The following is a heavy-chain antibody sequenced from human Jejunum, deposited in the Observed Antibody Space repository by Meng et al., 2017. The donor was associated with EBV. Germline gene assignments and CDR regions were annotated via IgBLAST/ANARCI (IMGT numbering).Heavy chain of an antibody. Sequence: EGQLVESGGGLVQPGGSLRLSCAASGFTFSSSAMSWVRQAPGKGLEWVSVITGSSGTTYYADSVKGRFTISRDTSKNTLYLQMNGLRAEDTAIYYCAKLTNYWGQGTLVTVSS. J-gene: IGHJ4*02. CDR1: GFTFSSSA. CDR2: ITGSSGTT. V-gene: IGHV3-23*04. D-gene: IGHD1-1*01. CDR3: AKLTNY.